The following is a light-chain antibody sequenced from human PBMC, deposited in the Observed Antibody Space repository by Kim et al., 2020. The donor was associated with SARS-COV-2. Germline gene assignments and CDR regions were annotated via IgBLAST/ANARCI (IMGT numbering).Light chain of an antibody. Sequence: DIQMTQSPSSLSASVGDRVTITCRASQDISNYLAWYQQNPGKVPKLLIYAASTLPSGVPSRFSGSGSGTDFNLTISSLQPEDVATYYCQQYNSAPQTFGQGTKVEIK. CDR3: QQYNSAPQT. V-gene: IGKV1-27*01. CDR1: QDISNY. CDR2: AAS. J-gene: IGKJ1*01.